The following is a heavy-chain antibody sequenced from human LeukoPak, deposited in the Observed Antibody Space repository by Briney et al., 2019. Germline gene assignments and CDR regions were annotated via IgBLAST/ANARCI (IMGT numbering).Heavy chain of an antibody. CDR3: AKAHRSSSTAYFDY. J-gene: IGHJ4*02. D-gene: IGHD1-14*01. V-gene: IGHV3-48*01. CDR2: ISTGSSTT. Sequence: PGGSLRLSCAASEFAFSTYNMNWVRQAPGKGLEWVSYISTGSSTTYYADSVKGRFTISRDNSKTTVYLQMNSLRAEDTAIYYCAKAHRSSSTAYFDYWGQGTLVTVSS. CDR1: EFAFSTYN.